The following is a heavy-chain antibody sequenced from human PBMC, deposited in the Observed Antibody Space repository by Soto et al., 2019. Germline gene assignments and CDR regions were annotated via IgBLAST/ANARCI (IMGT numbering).Heavy chain of an antibody. V-gene: IGHV1-69*12. CDR2: IIAIFGTA. Sequence: QVQLVQSGAEVKKPGSSVKVSCKASGGTFSRYAISWVRQAPGQGLEWMGGIIAIFGTANYAQKFQGRVTITADESTSTDYMELSSLTSEDTAVYYCARDIVFGGTYGMDVWGQGTTVTVSS. CDR3: ARDIVFGGTYGMDV. CDR1: GGTFSRYA. J-gene: IGHJ6*02. D-gene: IGHD3-16*01.